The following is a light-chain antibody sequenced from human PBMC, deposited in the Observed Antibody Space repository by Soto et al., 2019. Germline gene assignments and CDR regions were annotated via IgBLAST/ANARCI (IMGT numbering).Light chain of an antibody. CDR3: AAWDDSLNACYV. J-gene: IGLJ1*01. Sequence: QSVLTQPPSASGTPGQRVTISCSGSSSNIGSNTVNWYQQLPGTAPKLLIYSNNQRPSGVPDRFSGSKSGTSASLAISGLQSEDEADYYCAAWDDSLNACYVVGTGTKLTVL. CDR1: SSNIGSNT. V-gene: IGLV1-44*01. CDR2: SNN.